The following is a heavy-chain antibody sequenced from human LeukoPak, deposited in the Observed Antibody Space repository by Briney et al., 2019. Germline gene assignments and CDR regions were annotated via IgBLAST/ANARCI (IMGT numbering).Heavy chain of an antibody. Sequence: SETLSLTCAVYGGSFSGYYWSWIRQPPGKGLEWIGYIYYSGSTNYNPSLKSRVTISVDTSKNQFSLKLSSVTAADTAVYYCARDKPGYCSGGSCYRKDKYYYYSYMDVWGKGTTVTVSS. CDR1: GGSFSGYY. V-gene: IGHV4-59*12. CDR2: IYYSGST. CDR3: ARDKPGYCSGGSCYRKDKYYYYSYMDV. D-gene: IGHD2-15*01. J-gene: IGHJ6*03.